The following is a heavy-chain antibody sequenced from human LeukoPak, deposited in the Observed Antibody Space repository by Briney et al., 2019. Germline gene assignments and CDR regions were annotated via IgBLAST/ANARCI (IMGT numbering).Heavy chain of an antibody. J-gene: IGHJ3*02. V-gene: IGHV4-39*07. CDR1: GDSITNSNYY. D-gene: IGHD1-26*01. CDR2: IFYNGGP. CDR3: ASYSGIYSAFEI. Sequence: PSETLSLTCTASGDSITNSNYYWGWVRQSPGRGLEWLGNIFYNGGPYYNPSFKSRVVISVDTSKNHFSLTLNAVTAADTAVYHCASYSGIYSAFEIWSQGTLVTVSS.